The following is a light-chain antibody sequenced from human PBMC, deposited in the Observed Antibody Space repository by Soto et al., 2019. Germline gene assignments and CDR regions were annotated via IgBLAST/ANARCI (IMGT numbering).Light chain of an antibody. CDR3: QQYGSSPRMYT. Sequence: EIVLTQSPGTLSLSPGERATLSCRASQSVSSSYLAWYQQKPGQAPRLLIYSASSRATGIPDRFSGSGSGTDFTLTISRLEPEDFAVYYCQQYGSSPRMYTFGQGTKLEIK. CDR1: QSVSSSY. CDR2: SAS. V-gene: IGKV3-20*01. J-gene: IGKJ2*01.